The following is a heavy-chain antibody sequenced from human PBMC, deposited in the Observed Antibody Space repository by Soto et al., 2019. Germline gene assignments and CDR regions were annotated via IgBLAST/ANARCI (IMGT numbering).Heavy chain of an antibody. Sequence: ASVKVSCKASGYTFTGYYMHWVRQAPGQGLEWMGWINPNSGGTNYAQKFQGWVTMTRDTSISTAYMELSRLRSDDTAVYYCARDLGVGPGRQTYDFWSGYYVALDYWGQGTLVTVSS. CDR1: GYTFTGYY. CDR3: ARDLGVGPGRQTYDFWSGYYVALDY. V-gene: IGHV1-2*04. J-gene: IGHJ4*02. D-gene: IGHD3-3*01. CDR2: INPNSGGT.